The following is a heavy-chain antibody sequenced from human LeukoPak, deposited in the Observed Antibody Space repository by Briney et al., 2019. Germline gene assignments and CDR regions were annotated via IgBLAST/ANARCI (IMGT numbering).Heavy chain of an antibody. CDR2: IYSGGST. V-gene: IGHV3-53*01. J-gene: IGHJ4*02. CDR1: GFTVSSNY. D-gene: IGHD6-19*01. CDR3: ARGLEYSSGWYYFDY. Sequence: GGSLRLSCAASGFTVSSNYMSWVRQAPGKVLEWVSVIYSGGSTYCADSVKGRFTISRDNSKNTLYLQMNSLRAEDTAVYYCARGLEYSSGWYYFDYWGQGTLVTVSS.